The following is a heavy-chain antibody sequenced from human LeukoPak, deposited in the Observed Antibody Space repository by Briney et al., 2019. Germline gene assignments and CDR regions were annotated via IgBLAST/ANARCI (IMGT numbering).Heavy chain of an antibody. CDR1: GYTFTSYY. V-gene: IGHV1-46*01. J-gene: IGHJ6*03. CDR2: INPSGGST. CDR3: ARVGFGESRGYYYMDV. Sequence: ASVKVSCKASGYTFTSYYMHWVRQAPGQGLEWMGIINPSGGSTSYAQKFQGRVTMTRDTSTSTVYMELSSLRSEDTAVYYCARVGFGESRGYYYMDVWGKGTTVTVSS. D-gene: IGHD3-10*01.